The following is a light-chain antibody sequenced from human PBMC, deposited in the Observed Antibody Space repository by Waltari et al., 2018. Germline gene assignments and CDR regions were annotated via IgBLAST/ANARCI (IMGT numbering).Light chain of an antibody. J-gene: IGLJ2*01. Sequence: QSALTQPASVSGSHGQSITISCTGTSSDVGTYNYVSWYQQPPGKAPKLMIFDVSIRPAVVANRVAGSKSGNPASLTSSGLQAEDEADYYCSSYISSSTLELFGGGTSLTVL. CDR3: SSYISSSTLEL. V-gene: IGLV2-14*03. CDR2: DVS. CDR1: SSDVGTYNY.